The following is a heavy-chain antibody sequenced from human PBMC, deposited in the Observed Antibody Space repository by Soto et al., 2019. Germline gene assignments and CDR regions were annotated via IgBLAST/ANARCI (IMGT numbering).Heavy chain of an antibody. CDR1: GFTLSSHP. D-gene: IGHD3-3*01. J-gene: IGHJ2*01. V-gene: IGHV3-30*18. CDR3: AKPIFGHWYFDL. Sequence: VQLVESGGGVVQPGRSLRLSCAASGFTLSSHPIHWVRQAPGKGLDWVAMISSDGSKKDYADSVKGRFSISRDDSKNTVYLEMNSLRAEDSSVYHCAKPIFGHWYFDLWGRGTLVTVSS. CDR2: ISSDGSKK.